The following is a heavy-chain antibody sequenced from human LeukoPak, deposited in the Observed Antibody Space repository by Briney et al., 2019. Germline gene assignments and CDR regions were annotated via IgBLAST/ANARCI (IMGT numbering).Heavy chain of an antibody. V-gene: IGHV3-48*02. D-gene: IGHD6-19*01. Sequence: GGSLRLSCAASELTFSSYSMNWVRQAPGKGLEWVSYISSSSSTIYYADSVKGRFTISRDNVKNSLYLQMNSLRDEDTAVYYCARGMYSSGCYYFDYWGQGTLVTVSS. CDR1: ELTFSSYS. J-gene: IGHJ4*02. CDR3: ARGMYSSGCYYFDY. CDR2: ISSSSSTI.